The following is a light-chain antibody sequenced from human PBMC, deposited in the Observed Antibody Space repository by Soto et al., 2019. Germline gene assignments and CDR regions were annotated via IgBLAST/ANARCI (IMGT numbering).Light chain of an antibody. CDR3: TSYAGGNNV. J-gene: IGLJ1*01. CDR1: RSDVGGYNY. Sequence: QSALTQPPSASGSPGQSVTISCTGNRSDVGGYNYVSWYQQYPGKVPKLMVYEVNKRPSGVPDRFSGSKSGNTASLTVSGLQAEDDADYYCTSYAGGNNVFGTGTKVTVL. CDR2: EVN. V-gene: IGLV2-8*01.